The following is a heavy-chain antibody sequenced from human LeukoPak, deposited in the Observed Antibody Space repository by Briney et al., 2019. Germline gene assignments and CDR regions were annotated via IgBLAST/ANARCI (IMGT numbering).Heavy chain of an antibody. CDR2: IYHSGST. J-gene: IGHJ4*02. CDR3: ARDSRPNRGEFDY. V-gene: IGHV4-38-2*02. CDR1: GYSISSGYY. D-gene: IGHD3-16*01. Sequence: PSETLSLTCTVSGYSISSGYYWGWIRQPPGKRLEWIGSIYHSGSTYYNPSLKSRVTISVDTSKNQFSLKLSSVTAADTAVYYCARDSRPNRGEFDYWGQGTLVTVSS.